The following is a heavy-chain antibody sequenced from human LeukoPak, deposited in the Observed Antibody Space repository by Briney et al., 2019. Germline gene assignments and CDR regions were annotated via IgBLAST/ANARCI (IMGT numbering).Heavy chain of an antibody. CDR3: VRDFAFGFCNTTTCRYPFDS. V-gene: IGHV3-21*06. J-gene: IGHJ4*02. Sequence: GGSLRLSCAASGFNFRGYNMNWVRQAPGEGLEWVSSMSTSSTYIYYADSIKGRFTISRDDARSLLYLQMDSLRAEDTAVYYCVRDFAFGFCNTTTCRYPFDSWGQGTLVTVSS. D-gene: IGHD3-16*01. CDR2: MSTSSTYI. CDR1: GFNFRGYN.